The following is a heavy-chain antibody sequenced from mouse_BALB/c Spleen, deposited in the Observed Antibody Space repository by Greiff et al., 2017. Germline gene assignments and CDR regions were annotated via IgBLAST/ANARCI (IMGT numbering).Heavy chain of an antibody. V-gene: IGHV5-6-3*01. CDR2: INSNGGST. D-gene: IGHD2-3*01. J-gene: IGHJ2*01. CDR1: GFTFSSYG. Sequence: EVHLVESGGGLVQPGGSLKLSCAASGFTFSSYGMSWVRQTPDKRLELVATINSNGGSTYYPDSVKGRFTISRDNAKNTLYLQMSSLKSEDTAMYYCARERGWLLYFDYWGQGTTLTVSS. CDR3: ARERGWLLYFDY.